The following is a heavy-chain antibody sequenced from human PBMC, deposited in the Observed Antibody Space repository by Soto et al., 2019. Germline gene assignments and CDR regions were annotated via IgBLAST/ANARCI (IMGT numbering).Heavy chain of an antibody. J-gene: IGHJ5*02. V-gene: IGHV4-4*02. D-gene: IGHD3-10*01. CDR3: ARDLSTGGLIRTNWFDP. CDR2: IYHSGST. CDR1: GGSISSSNW. Sequence: SETLSLTCAVSGGSISSSNWWSWVRQPPGKGLEWIGEIYHSGSTNYNPSLKSRVTISVDKSKNQFSLKLSSVTAADTAVYYCARDLSTGGLIRTNWFDPWGQGTLVTVSS.